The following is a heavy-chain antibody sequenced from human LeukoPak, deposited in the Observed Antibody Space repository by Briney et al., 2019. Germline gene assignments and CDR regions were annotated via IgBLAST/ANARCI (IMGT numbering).Heavy chain of an antibody. J-gene: IGHJ4*02. D-gene: IGHD4-17*01. CDR1: GFTFSTYG. Sequence: GRSLRLSCAASGFTFSTYGMDWVRQAPGKGLEWLAVVSHDGSSKYYADSVKGRFTISRDNSKNTLSLQMNSLRAEDTAVYYCAKEYGDYEAYFDYWGQGTLVTVSS. V-gene: IGHV3-30*18. CDR2: VSHDGSSK. CDR3: AKEYGDYEAYFDY.